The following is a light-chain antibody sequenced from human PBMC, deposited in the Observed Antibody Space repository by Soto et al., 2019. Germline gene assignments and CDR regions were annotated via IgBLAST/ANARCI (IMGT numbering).Light chain of an antibody. J-gene: IGLJ2*01. Sequence: QSVLTQSSSASASLGSSVKLTCTLSSGHSSYIIAWHQQQPGKAPRYLMKLEGSGSYNKGSGVPDRYSGSSSGADRYLTIFNLQFEDEADYYCETWDSNTHQVFGGGTKLTVL. CDR2: LEGSGSY. CDR1: SGHSSYI. CDR3: ETWDSNTHQV. V-gene: IGLV4-60*02.